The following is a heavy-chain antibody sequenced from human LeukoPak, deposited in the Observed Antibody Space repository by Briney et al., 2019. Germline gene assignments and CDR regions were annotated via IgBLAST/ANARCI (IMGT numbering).Heavy chain of an antibody. D-gene: IGHD3-10*01. J-gene: IGHJ4*02. V-gene: IGHV3-15*01. Sequence: PEGSLRLSCAASGFTFSNAWMSWVRQAPGKGLEWVGRIKSKTDGGTTDYAAPVKGRFTISRDDSKNTLYLQMNSLKTEDTAVYYCTTRGVVSLHYFDYWGQGTLVTVSS. CDR2: IKSKTDGGTT. CDR3: TTRGVVSLHYFDY. CDR1: GFTFSNAW.